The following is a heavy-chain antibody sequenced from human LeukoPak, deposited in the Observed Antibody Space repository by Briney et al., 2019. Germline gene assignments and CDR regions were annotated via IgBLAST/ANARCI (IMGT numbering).Heavy chain of an antibody. V-gene: IGHV4-34*01. CDR1: GGSFSGYY. CDR2: INHSGST. D-gene: IGHD3-22*01. CDR3: AREHYYDSSGYYR. J-gene: IGHJ5*02. Sequence: PSETLSFTCAVYGGSFSGYYWSWIRQPPGKGLEWIGEINHSGSTNYNPSLKSRVTISVDTSKNQFSLKLSSVTAADTAVYYCAREHYYDSSGYYRWGQGTLVTVSS.